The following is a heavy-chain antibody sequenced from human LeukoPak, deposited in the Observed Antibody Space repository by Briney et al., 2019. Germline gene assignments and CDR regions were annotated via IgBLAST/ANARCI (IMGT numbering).Heavy chain of an antibody. CDR1: GFTFSNFP. Sequence: GGSLRLSCSASGFTFSNFPMHWVRQAPGKGLEYVSAVSSDGGSTYYADSVRGRFTISRDNSKNTLSLQMGSLRAEDTAVYYCAKWTGGDFDYWGQGTLVTVSS. CDR3: AKWTGGDFDY. J-gene: IGHJ4*02. V-gene: IGHV3-64D*09. D-gene: IGHD3/OR15-3a*01. CDR2: VSSDGGST.